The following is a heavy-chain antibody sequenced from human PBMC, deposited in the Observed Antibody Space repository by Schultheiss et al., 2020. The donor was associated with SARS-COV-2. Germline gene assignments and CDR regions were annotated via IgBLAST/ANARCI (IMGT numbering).Heavy chain of an antibody. D-gene: IGHD6-13*01. V-gene: IGHV3-11*01. J-gene: IGHJ4*02. Sequence: GGSLRLSCAASGFTFSDYYMSWIRQAPGKGLEWVSYISNSGKGIYYADSVKGRFTISRDNAKNSLYLQMNSLRVEDTAIYYCARDPGAAAGIDYWGQGTLVTVSS. CDR1: GFTFSDYY. CDR2: ISNSGKGI. CDR3: ARDPGAAAGIDY.